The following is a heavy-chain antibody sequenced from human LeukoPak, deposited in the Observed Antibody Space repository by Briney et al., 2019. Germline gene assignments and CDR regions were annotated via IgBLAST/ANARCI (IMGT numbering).Heavy chain of an antibody. D-gene: IGHD3-22*01. CDR1: GFTFSNAW. CDR2: IKSKTDGGTT. CDR3: TTSSFYYDSSGEFGY. Sequence: GGSLRLSCAASGFTFSNAWMNWVSQAPGKGLEWVGRIKSKTDGGTTDYAAPVKGRFTISRDDSKNTLYLQMNSLKTEDTAVYYCTTSSFYYDSSGEFGYWGQGTLVTVSS. J-gene: IGHJ4*02. V-gene: IGHV3-15*07.